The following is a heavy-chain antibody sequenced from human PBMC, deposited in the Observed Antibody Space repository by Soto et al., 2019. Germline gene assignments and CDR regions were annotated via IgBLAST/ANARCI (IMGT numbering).Heavy chain of an antibody. V-gene: IGHV1-69*13. CDR2: IIPIFGTA. D-gene: IGHD2-15*01. J-gene: IGHJ4*02. CDR3: ARDSCSGGSCYNFDY. CDR1: GVTFSSYA. Sequence: SLKGDCKTTGVTFSSYASSWVRQAPGQGLEWMGGIIPIFGTANYAQKFQGRVTITADESTSTAYMELSSLRSEDTAVYYCARDSCSGGSCYNFDYWGQGTLVTVSS.